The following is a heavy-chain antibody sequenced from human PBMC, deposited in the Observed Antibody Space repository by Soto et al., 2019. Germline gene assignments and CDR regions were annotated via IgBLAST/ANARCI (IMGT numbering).Heavy chain of an antibody. CDR2: IYYSGRT. J-gene: IGHJ5*02. CDR1: GGSISSYY. V-gene: IGHV4-59*01. CDR3: ARGYCSSTICYIWDNWFDP. Sequence: SETLSLTCTVSGGSISSYYWSWIRQPPGKGLEWIGYIYYSGRTNYNPSLKSRVTISVDTSKNQFSLKLSSVTAADTAVYYCARGYCSSTICYIWDNWFDPWGQGALVTVS. D-gene: IGHD2-2*02.